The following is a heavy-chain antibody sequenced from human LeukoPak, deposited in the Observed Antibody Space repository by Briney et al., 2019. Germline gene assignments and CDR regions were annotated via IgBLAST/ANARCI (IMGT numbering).Heavy chain of an antibody. Sequence: GASVKVSCKASGYTFTSYGISWVRQAPGQGLEWMGWISAYNGNTNHAQKLQGRVTMTTDTSTSTAYMELRSLRSDDTAVYYCARGGVYSSSWYGGFRQFDYWGQGTLVTVSS. CDR3: ARGGVYSSSWYGGFRQFDY. CDR1: GYTFTSYG. CDR2: ISAYNGNT. V-gene: IGHV1-18*01. D-gene: IGHD6-13*01. J-gene: IGHJ4*02.